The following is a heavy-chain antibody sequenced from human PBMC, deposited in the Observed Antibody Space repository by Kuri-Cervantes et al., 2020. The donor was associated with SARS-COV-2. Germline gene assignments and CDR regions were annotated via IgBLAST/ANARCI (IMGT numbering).Heavy chain of an antibody. Sequence: ASVKVSCKASGGTFSSYAISWVRQAPGQGLEWMGWINPNSGGTNYAQKFQGWVTMTRDTSISTAYMELSRLRSDDRAVYYCARDPGYSGYDSFDYWGQGTLVTVSS. CDR3: ARDPGYSGYDSFDY. D-gene: IGHD5-12*01. J-gene: IGHJ4*02. CDR2: INPNSGGT. V-gene: IGHV1-2*04. CDR1: GGTFSSYA.